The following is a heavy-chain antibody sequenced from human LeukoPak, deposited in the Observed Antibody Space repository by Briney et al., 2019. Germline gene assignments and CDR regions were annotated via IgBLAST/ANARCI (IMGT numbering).Heavy chain of an antibody. Sequence: AGGSLRLSCAASGFTFSSYAMSWVRQAPGKGLEWVSAISGSGGSTYYADSVKGRFTISRDNSKNTLYLQMNSLRAEDTAVYYCARDSLGYYDSSGLNYWGQGTLVTVSS. CDR3: ARDSLGYYDSSGLNY. CDR2: ISGSGGST. J-gene: IGHJ4*02. D-gene: IGHD3-22*01. CDR1: GFTFSSYA. V-gene: IGHV3-23*01.